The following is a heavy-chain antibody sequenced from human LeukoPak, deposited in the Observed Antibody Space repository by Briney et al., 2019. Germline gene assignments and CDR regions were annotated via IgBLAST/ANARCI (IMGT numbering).Heavy chain of an antibody. Sequence: PGGSLRLSCAASGFTFSSYSMNWVRQAPGKGPEWVSSISSSSSYIYYADSVKGRFTISRDNAKNSLYLQMNSLRAEDTAVYYCAREGDTAITGFDYWGQGTLVTVSS. CDR1: GFTFSSYS. CDR2: ISSSSSYI. J-gene: IGHJ4*02. D-gene: IGHD5-18*01. V-gene: IGHV3-21*01. CDR3: AREGDTAITGFDY.